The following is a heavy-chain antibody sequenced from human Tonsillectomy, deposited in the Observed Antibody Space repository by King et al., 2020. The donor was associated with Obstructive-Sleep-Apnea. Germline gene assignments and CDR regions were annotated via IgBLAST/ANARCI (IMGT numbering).Heavy chain of an antibody. D-gene: IGHD1-7*01. J-gene: IGHJ4*02. CDR3: AKDAAITGTLDY. CDR2: IRYDGNIK. V-gene: IGHV3-30*02. CDR1: GFTFSSYG. Sequence: VQLVESGGGVVQPGRSLRLSCEASGFTFSSYGMHWVRQAPGKGLEWVSFIRYDGNIKYYAGSVKGRFTISRDNPKNTLYLQMDDSRTEDMAVYYCAKDAAITGTLDYWGQGILVTVSS.